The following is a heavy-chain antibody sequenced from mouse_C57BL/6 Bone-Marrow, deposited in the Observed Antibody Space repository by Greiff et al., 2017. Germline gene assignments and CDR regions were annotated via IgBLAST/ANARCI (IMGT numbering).Heavy chain of an antibody. CDR1: GFTFSSYA. J-gene: IGHJ3*01. CDR3: ARDGVLRRSFAF. CDR2: ISDGGSYT. Sequence: EVMLVESGGGLVKPGGSLKLSCAASGFTFSSYAMSWVRQTPEKRLEWVATISDGGSYTYSPDNVKGRFTISRDNAKNNLYLQMSNLKSEDTAMYYCARDGVLRRSFAFWGQGTLVTVSA. V-gene: IGHV5-4*01. D-gene: IGHD2-4*01.